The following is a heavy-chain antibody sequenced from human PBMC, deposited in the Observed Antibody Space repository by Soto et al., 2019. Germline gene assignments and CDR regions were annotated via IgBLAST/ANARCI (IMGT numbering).Heavy chain of an antibody. CDR2: IYYSGST. D-gene: IGHD2-15*01. J-gene: IGHJ4*02. Sequence: SETLSLTCTVSGGSISSSSYYWGWIRQPPGKGLEWIGSIYYSGSTYYNPSLKSRVTISVDTSKNQFSLKLSSVTAADTAVYYCARHACSGGSCYTPIFDYWGQGTLVTVSS. CDR3: ARHACSGGSCYTPIFDY. V-gene: IGHV4-39*01. CDR1: GGSISSSSYY.